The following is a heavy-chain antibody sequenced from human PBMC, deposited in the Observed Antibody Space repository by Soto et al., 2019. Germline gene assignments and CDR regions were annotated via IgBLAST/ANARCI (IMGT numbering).Heavy chain of an antibody. CDR2: ISYDGTNK. D-gene: IGHD2-21*01. V-gene: IGHV3-30*03. Sequence: PGASLTLSCTASGFIFGSYVLNCVRQAPCKGLDWLALISYDGTNKYYPDSVKGRFTISRDNPRNMLYLEMNSLSAEDTAMYYWARVPRDFCGRECYSAYCGQGTQVTVSS. CDR3: ARVPRDFCGRECYSAY. J-gene: IGHJ4*02. CDR1: GFIFGSYV.